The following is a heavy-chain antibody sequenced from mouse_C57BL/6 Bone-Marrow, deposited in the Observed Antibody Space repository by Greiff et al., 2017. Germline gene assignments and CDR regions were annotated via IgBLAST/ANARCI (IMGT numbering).Heavy chain of an antibody. Sequence: EVQLQQSGPELVKPGASVKISCKASGYTFTDYYMNWVKQSHGKSLEWIGDINPNNGGTSYNQKFKGKATLTVDKSSSTAYMELRSLTSEDSAVYYCARRGLFDYWGQGTTLTVSS. J-gene: IGHJ2*01. CDR2: INPNNGGT. CDR1: GYTFTDYY. V-gene: IGHV1-26*01. CDR3: ARRGLFDY.